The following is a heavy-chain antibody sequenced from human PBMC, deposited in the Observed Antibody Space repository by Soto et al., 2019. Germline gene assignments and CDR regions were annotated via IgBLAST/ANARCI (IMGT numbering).Heavy chain of an antibody. J-gene: IGHJ4*02. CDR1: GFSFSDAH. CDR2: IKSNIDGGTT. Sequence: EVQLVESGGDLVKPGGSLRLSCAASGFSFSDAHMNWVRQAPGKGLEWVGRIKSNIDGGTTDYAAPVKGRFTISRDDSKNTLYLQMNSLKTEDTGIYYCATEPYYYDRSGYDTWAQGTLVTVSS. D-gene: IGHD3-22*01. V-gene: IGHV3-15*07. CDR3: ATEPYYYDRSGYDT.